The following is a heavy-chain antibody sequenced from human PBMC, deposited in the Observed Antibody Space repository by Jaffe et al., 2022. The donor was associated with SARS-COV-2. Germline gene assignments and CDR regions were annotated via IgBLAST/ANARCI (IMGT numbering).Heavy chain of an antibody. Sequence: EVQLVESGGGLVKPGGSLRLSCAASGFTFSSYSMNWVRQAPGKGLEWVSSISSSSSYIYYADSVKGRFTISRDNAKNSLYLQMNSLRAEDTAVYYCARDSGPPHYYGSGRVGGMDVWGQGTTVTVSS. J-gene: IGHJ6*02. D-gene: IGHD3-10*01. V-gene: IGHV3-21*01. CDR2: ISSSSSYI. CDR3: ARDSGPPHYYGSGRVGGMDV. CDR1: GFTFSSYS.